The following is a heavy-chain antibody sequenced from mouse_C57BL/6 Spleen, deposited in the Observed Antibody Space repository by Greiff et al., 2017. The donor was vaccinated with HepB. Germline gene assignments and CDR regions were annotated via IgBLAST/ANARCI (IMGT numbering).Heavy chain of an antibody. CDR3: ASLPDGYYPYFDV. CDR2: IHPNSGST. D-gene: IGHD2-3*01. Sequence: VQLQQPGAELVKPGASVKLSCKASGYTFTSYWMHWVKQRPGQGLEWIGMIHPNSGSTNYNEKFKSKATLTVDKSSSTAYMQLSSLTSEDSAVYYCASLPDGYYPYFDVWGTGTTVTVSS. J-gene: IGHJ1*03. V-gene: IGHV1-64*01. CDR1: GYTFTSYW.